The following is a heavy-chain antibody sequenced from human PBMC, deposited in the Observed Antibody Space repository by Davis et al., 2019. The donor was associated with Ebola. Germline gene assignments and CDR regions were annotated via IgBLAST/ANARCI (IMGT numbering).Heavy chain of an antibody. J-gene: IGHJ3*02. D-gene: IGHD6-19*01. CDR3: AIHRTAFGQWLVRFGAFDI. CDR1: GFTFSSYA. V-gene: IGHV3-23*01. Sequence: PGGSLRLSCAASGFTFSSYAMSWVRQAPGKGLEWVSAISGSGGSTYYADSVKGRFTISRDNSKNTLYLQMNSLRAEDTAVYYCAIHRTAFGQWLVRFGAFDIWGQGTMVTVSS. CDR2: ISGSGGST.